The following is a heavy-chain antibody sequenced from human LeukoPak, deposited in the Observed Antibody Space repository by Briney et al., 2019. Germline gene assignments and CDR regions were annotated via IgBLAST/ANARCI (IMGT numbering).Heavy chain of an antibody. V-gene: IGHV4-4*07. Sequence: SETLSLTCTVSGGSISSYYWSWIRQPAGKGLEWIGRIYTSGSTDYNPSLKSRVTMSVDTSKNQFSLKLSSVTAADTAVYYCARDGGYCGGDCFVDVWGKGTTVTVSS. CDR2: IYTSGST. CDR1: GGSISSYY. CDR3: ARDGGYCGGDCFVDV. J-gene: IGHJ6*04. D-gene: IGHD2-21*02.